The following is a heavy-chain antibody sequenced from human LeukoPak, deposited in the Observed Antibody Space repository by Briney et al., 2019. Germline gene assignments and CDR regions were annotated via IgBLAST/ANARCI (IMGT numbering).Heavy chain of an antibody. CDR1: GFTFSSNW. J-gene: IGHJ4*02. CDR3: ARAPYRRYYGSGSQKNYFDY. V-gene: IGHV3-74*01. Sequence: GGSLRLSCAASGFTFSSNWMHWFRQAPGKGLVWVSRINSDGSSTSYADSVKGRFTISRDNAKNTLYLQMNSLRAEDTAVYYCARAPYRRYYGSGSQKNYFDYWGQGTLVTVSS. CDR2: INSDGSST. D-gene: IGHD3-10*01.